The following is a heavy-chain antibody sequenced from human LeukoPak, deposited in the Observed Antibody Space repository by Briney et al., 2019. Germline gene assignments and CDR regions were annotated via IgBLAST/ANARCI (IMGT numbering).Heavy chain of an antibody. CDR2: IKSKTDGGTT. CDR1: GFTFSNAW. D-gene: IGHD2-2*01. Sequence: GGSLRLSCAASGFTFSNAWMSWVRQAPRKGLEWVGRIKSKTDGGTTDYAAPVKGRFTISRDDSKNTLYLQMNSLKTEDTAVYYCTTESCSSTSCYGFDPWGQGTLVTVSS. J-gene: IGHJ5*02. CDR3: TTESCSSTSCYGFDP. V-gene: IGHV3-15*01.